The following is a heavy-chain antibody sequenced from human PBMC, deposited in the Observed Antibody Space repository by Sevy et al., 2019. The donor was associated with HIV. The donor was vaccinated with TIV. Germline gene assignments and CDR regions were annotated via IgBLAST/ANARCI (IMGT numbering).Heavy chain of an antibody. CDR1: GFTFDDYA. CDR2: ISWNSGSI. V-gene: IGHV3-9*01. Sequence: GGSLRLSCAASGFTFDDYAMHWVRQAPGKGLEWVSGISWNSGSIGYADSVKGRFTISGDNAKNSLYLQMNSLRAEDTALYYCAPLGGAFDIWGQGTMVTVSS. CDR3: APLGGAFDI. J-gene: IGHJ3*02.